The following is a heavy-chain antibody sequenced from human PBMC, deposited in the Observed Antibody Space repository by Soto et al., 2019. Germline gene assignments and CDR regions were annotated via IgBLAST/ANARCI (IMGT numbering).Heavy chain of an antibody. J-gene: IGHJ4*02. CDR3: AKRPLEFEGSYFDY. CDR1: GFTFTNYP. D-gene: IGHD3-10*01. CDR2: ISGSGGST. Sequence: EVQVLDSGGGLVQPGGSLRLSCAASGFTFTNYPMAWVRQAPAKGLEWVSTISGSGGSTFYADSVKGRFTSSRDNSKNTVYLQMNSLRVEDTAVYYCAKRPLEFEGSYFDYWGQGTLVTVSS. V-gene: IGHV3-23*01.